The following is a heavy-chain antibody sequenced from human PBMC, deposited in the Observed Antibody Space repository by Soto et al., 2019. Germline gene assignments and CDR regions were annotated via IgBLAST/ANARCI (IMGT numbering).Heavy chain of an antibody. D-gene: IGHD3-3*01. CDR2: ISGGGQAT. J-gene: IGHJ5*02. V-gene: IGHV3-23*01. CDR3: AKVGVATDGDYL. CDR1: GFTFSSYA. Sequence: GSLRLSCAASGFTFSSYAMSWVRQAPGEGLEWVAVISGGGQATHYVDSVKGRFTISRDNSKNMVFLQMNSLRIEDTALYFCAKVGVATDGDYLWGQGTVVTVSS.